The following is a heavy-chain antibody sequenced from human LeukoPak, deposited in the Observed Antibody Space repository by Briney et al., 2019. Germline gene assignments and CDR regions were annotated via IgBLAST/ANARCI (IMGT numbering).Heavy chain of an antibody. Sequence: ASVKLSCKASGYTFTRYGISWVRQAPGQGLEWMGWISAYNGNTNYAQTLQGRVTMTTATSTSTAYMELRSLRSDDTAVYACALGPQPGIAAAGTDQWGQGTLVTVSS. D-gene: IGHD6-13*01. CDR1: GYTFTRYG. CDR3: ALGPQPGIAAAGTDQ. V-gene: IGHV1-18*01. J-gene: IGHJ4*02. CDR2: ISAYNGNT.